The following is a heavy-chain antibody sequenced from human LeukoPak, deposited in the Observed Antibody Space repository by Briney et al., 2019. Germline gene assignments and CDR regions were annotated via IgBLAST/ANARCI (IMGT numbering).Heavy chain of an antibody. CDR3: ARGLLWFGSKGWFDP. Sequence: SETLSFTCAVYGGSFSGYYWSWIRQPPGKGLEWIGEINHSGSTNYNPSLKSRVTISVDTSKNQFSLKLSSVTAADTAVYYCARGLLWFGSKGWFDPWGQGTLVTVSS. CDR2: INHSGST. CDR1: GGSFSGYY. D-gene: IGHD3-10*01. J-gene: IGHJ5*02. V-gene: IGHV4-34*01.